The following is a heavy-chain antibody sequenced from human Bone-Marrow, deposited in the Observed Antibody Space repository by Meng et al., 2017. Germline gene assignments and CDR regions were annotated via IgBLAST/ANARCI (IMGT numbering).Heavy chain of an antibody. CDR3: AREFWVGTTSPSFDY. CDR1: GFTFSSYW. Sequence: GGSLRPSCAASGFTFSSYWMSWVRQAPGKGLEWVANIKQDGSEKYYVDSVKGRFTISRDNAKNSLYLQMNSLRAEDPAVYYCAREFWVGTTSPSFDYWGQGTLVTVSS. V-gene: IGHV3-7*01. CDR2: IKQDGSEK. D-gene: IGHD1-1*01. J-gene: IGHJ4*02.